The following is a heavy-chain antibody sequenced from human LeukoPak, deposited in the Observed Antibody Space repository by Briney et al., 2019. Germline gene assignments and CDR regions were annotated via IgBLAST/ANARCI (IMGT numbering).Heavy chain of an antibody. CDR2: ISGSGGST. J-gene: IGHJ4*02. V-gene: IGHV3-23*01. CDR1: GFTFSSYG. D-gene: IGHD5-18*01. Sequence: GGSLRLSCAASGFTFSSYGMSWVRQAPGKGLEWVSAISGSGGSTYYADSVKGRFTISRDNSKNTLYLQMNSLRAEDTAVYYCAKDTAMVTYYFDYWGQGTLVTVSS. CDR3: AKDTAMVTYYFDY.